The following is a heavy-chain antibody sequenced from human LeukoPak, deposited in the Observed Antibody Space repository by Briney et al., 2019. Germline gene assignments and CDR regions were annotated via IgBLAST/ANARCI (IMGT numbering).Heavy chain of an antibody. D-gene: IGHD6-13*01. CDR3: AKDTDSSWYPGLGAFDI. Sequence: QAGGSLRLSCAASGFTFSSYAMSWVRQAPGKRLEWVSAISGSGGSTYYADSVKGRFTISRDNSKNTLYLQMNSLRAEDTAVYYCAKDTDSSWYPGLGAFDIWGQGTMVTVSS. CDR1: GFTFSSYA. V-gene: IGHV3-23*01. J-gene: IGHJ3*02. CDR2: ISGSGGST.